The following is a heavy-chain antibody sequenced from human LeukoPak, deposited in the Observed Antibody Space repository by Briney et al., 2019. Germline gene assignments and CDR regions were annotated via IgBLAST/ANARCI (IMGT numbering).Heavy chain of an antibody. Sequence: GGSLRLSCAASQFTFSNYGMAWVRQAPGKGLEWGSAITGSGGTTYYADSVKGRFTISRDNAKNTVSLQMNSLRAEDTAIYYCAKMQGYFDYWGQGALVTVSS. CDR1: QFTFSNYG. V-gene: IGHV3-23*01. CDR3: AKMQGYFDY. J-gene: IGHJ4*02. CDR2: ITGSGGTT.